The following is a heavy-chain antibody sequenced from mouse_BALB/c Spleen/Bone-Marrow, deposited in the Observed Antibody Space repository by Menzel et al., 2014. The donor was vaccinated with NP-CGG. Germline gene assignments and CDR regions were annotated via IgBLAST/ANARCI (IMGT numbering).Heavy chain of an antibody. D-gene: IGHD3-1*01. Sequence: VQLKESGTVLARPGTSVKMSCKASGYSFTSFWMHWIKQRPGQGLQWIGAIYPGNGDTSYTQNFKGKAKLTAVTSASTAYMELSSLTNEDSAVYYCTRSAARSDYRGQGTTLTVSS. V-gene: IGHV1-5*01. CDR2: IYPGNGDT. J-gene: IGHJ2*01. CDR1: GYSFTSFW. CDR3: TRSAARSDY.